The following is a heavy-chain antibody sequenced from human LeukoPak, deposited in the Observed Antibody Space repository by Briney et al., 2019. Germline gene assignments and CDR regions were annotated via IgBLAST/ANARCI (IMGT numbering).Heavy chain of an antibody. CDR3: ASVNLGYFDY. V-gene: IGHV1-69*13. CDR2: IIPIFGTA. J-gene: IGHJ4*02. D-gene: IGHD7-27*01. CDR1: GGTFSSYA. Sequence: SVKVSCMASGGTFSSYAISWVRQAPGQGLEWMGGIIPIFGTASYAQKFQGRVTITADESTSTAYMELSSLRSEDTAVYYCASVNLGYFDYWGQGTLVTVSS.